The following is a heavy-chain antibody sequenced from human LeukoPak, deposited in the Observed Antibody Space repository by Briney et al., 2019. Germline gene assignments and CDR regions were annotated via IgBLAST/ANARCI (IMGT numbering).Heavy chain of an antibody. J-gene: IGHJ4*02. CDR2: IKQDGSEK. Sequence: GGSLRLSCITSGFTFSSYWMGWVRQAPGKGLEWVANIKQDGSEKHYVDSAKGRFTISRDNAKNSLYLQMNSLRAEDTAVYYCARDVFDYWGQGTLVTVSS. V-gene: IGHV3-7*01. CDR1: GFTFSSYW. CDR3: ARDVFDY.